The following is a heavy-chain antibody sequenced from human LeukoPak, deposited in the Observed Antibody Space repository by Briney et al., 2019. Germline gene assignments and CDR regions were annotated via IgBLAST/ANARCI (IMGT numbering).Heavy chain of an antibody. CDR2: INWNGGST. V-gene: IGHV3-20*04. D-gene: IGHD4-17*01. J-gene: IGHJ4*02. CDR1: GFTFDDYG. Sequence: RPGGSLRLSCAASGFTFDDYGMSWVRQAPGKGLEWVSGINWNGGSTGYADSVKGRFTISRDNAKNSLYLQMNSLRTEDTALYYCAKDTRFYDYGDYGLDYWGQGTLVTVSS. CDR3: AKDTRFYDYGDYGLDY.